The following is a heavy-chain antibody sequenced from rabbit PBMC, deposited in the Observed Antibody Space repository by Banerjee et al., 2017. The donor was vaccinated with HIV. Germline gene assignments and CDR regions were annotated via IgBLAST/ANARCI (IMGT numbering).Heavy chain of an antibody. CDR1: GVSFSDKDV. J-gene: IGHJ3*01. D-gene: IGHD4-1*01. V-gene: IGHV1S45*01. CDR3: ARDLPGVIGWNFGW. Sequence: QEQLVESGGGLVKPEGSLTLTCKASGVSFSDKDVMCWVRQAPGKGLEWIACINVVTGKAVYATWAKGRYTFSKTSSTTVTLEMTSLTAADTATYFCARDLPGVIGWNFGWWGQGTLVTVS. CDR2: INVVTGKA.